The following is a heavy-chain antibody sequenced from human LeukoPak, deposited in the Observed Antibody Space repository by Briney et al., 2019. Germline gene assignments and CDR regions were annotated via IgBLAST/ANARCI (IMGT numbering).Heavy chain of an antibody. CDR2: IYPGDSDT. D-gene: IGHD6-13*01. CDR1: GYSFTSYL. CDR3: ARHRSSSVGSNSNYYMDV. V-gene: IGHV5-51*01. Sequence: GESLKISCKGSGYSFTSYLIGWAPQMPGKGLEWMGIIYPGDSDTRYSPSFQGQVTISADKSISTAYLQWSSLKASDTAMYYCARHRSSSVGSNSNYYMDVWGKGTTVTVSS. J-gene: IGHJ6*03.